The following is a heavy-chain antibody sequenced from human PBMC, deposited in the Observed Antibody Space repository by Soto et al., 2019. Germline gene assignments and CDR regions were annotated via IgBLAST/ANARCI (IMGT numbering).Heavy chain of an antibody. CDR1: GFTFSRYA. D-gene: IGHD6-19*01. J-gene: IGHJ6*03. Sequence: EVQLLESGGGLIQPGGSLRLSCVGSGFTFSRYAMSWVRQAPGKGLEWVSVISASGDITYNVVSVKGRFRISRDNSTNTVYLEMDSLRGEDTAVYYCAKRSVVIPTVIAVYFYMDVWGKGTSVTVSS. CDR3: AKRSVVIPTVIAVYFYMDV. CDR2: ISASGDIT. V-gene: IGHV3-23*01.